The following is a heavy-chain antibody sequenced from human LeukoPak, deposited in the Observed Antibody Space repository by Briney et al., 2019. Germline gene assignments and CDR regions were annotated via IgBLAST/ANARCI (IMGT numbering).Heavy chain of an antibody. J-gene: IGHJ5*02. CDR1: GYTFTSYY. V-gene: IGHV1-46*03. Sequence: ASVKVSCKASGYTFTSYYMHCVRQAPGQGLEWMGIINPSGGSTSYAQKFQGRVTMTRDTSTSTVYMELSSLRSEDTAVYYCARSRRITIFGVVRRSGNWFDPWGQGTLVTVSS. CDR3: ARSRRITIFGVVRRSGNWFDP. CDR2: INPSGGST. D-gene: IGHD3-3*01.